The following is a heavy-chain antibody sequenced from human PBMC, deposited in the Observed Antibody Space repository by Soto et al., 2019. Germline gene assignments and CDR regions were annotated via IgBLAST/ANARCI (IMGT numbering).Heavy chain of an antibody. J-gene: IGHJ5*02. CDR3: ARRCGWLQFWFDP. Sequence: SETLSLTCTVSGGSISSSSYYWGWIRQPPGKGLEWIGSIYYSGSTYYNPSLKSRVTISVDTSKNQFSLKLSSVTAADTAVYYCARRCGWLQFWFDPWGQGTLVTVSS. CDR2: IYYSGST. V-gene: IGHV4-39*01. CDR1: GGSISSSSYY. D-gene: IGHD5-12*01.